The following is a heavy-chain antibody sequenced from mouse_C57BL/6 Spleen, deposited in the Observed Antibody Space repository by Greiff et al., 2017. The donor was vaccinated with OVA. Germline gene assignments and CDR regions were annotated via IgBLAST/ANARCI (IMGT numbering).Heavy chain of an antibody. CDR3: ARDELLQGMDY. CDR1: GFTFSDYY. Sequence: EVQRVESEGGLVQPGSSMKLSCTASGFTFSDYYMAWVRQVPEKGLEWVANINYDGSSTYYLDSLKSRFIISRDNAKNILYLQMSSLKSEDTATYYCARDELLQGMDYWGQGTSVTVSS. CDR2: INYDGSST. D-gene: IGHD2-12*01. J-gene: IGHJ4*01. V-gene: IGHV5-16*01.